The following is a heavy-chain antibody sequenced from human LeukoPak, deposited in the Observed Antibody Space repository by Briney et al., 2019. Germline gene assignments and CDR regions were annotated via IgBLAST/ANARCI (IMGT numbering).Heavy chain of an antibody. CDR3: ARHPLTTVTAIDY. D-gene: IGHD4-17*01. CDR1: GGSISSSSYY. V-gene: IGHV4-39*01. J-gene: IGHJ4*02. Sequence: SETLSLTCTVSGGSISSSSYYWGWIRQPPGKGLERIGSIYYSGSTYYNPSLKSRVTISVDTPKNQFSLKLSSVTAADTAVYYCARHPLTTVTAIDYWGQGTLVTVSS. CDR2: IYYSGST.